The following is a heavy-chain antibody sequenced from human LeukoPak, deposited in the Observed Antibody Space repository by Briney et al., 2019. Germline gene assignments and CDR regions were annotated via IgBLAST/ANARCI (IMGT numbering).Heavy chain of an antibody. Sequence: GGSLRLSCAASGFTFSSYAMSWVRQAPGKGLEWVSAISGSGGSTYYADSVKGRFTISRDNSKNTLYLQMNSLRAEDTAVYYCASNYYDSSGYYWAPYYYYGMDVWGQGTTVTVSS. CDR2: ISGSGGST. V-gene: IGHV3-23*01. J-gene: IGHJ6*02. CDR1: GFTFSSYA. D-gene: IGHD3-22*01. CDR3: ASNYYDSSGYYWAPYYYYGMDV.